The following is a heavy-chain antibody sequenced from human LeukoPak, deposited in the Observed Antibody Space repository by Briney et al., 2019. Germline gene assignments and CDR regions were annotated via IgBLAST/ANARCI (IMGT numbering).Heavy chain of an antibody. V-gene: IGHV3-30*18. CDR1: GFTFSSYG. D-gene: IGHD3-3*01. Sequence: GRSLRLSCAASGFTFSSYGMHWVRQAPGKGLKWVAVISYDGSNKYYADSVKGRFTISRDNSKNTLYLQMNSLRAEDTAVYYCAKGLTIFGLPEGNWFDPWGQGTLVTVSS. CDR3: AKGLTIFGLPEGNWFDP. J-gene: IGHJ5*02. CDR2: ISYDGSNK.